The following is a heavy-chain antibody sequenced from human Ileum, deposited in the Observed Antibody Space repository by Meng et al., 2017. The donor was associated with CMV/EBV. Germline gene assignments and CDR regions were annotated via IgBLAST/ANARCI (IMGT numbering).Heavy chain of an antibody. V-gene: IGHV1-69*10. Sequence: SVKVSCKASGGTFSSYAISWVRQAPGQGLEWMGGIIPILGIANYAQKFQGRVTITADKSTSTAYMELSSLRSEDTAVYYCATSASGWNFFEHWGQGTLVTGYS. CDR2: IIPILGIA. J-gene: IGHJ1*01. CDR1: GGTFSSYA. CDR3: ATSASGWNFFEH. D-gene: IGHD6-19*01.